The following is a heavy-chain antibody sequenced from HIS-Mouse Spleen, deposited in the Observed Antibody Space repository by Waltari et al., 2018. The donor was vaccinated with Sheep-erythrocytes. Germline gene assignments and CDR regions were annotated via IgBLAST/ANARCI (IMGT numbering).Heavy chain of an antibody. D-gene: IGHD1-20*01. V-gene: IGHV3-23*01. CDR1: GFTFSSYA. CDR3: AKGPEGINWSFDY. Sequence: EVQLLESGGGLVQPGGSLRLSCAASGFTFSSYAMSWVRQAPGKGVEWVSAIRVSGGSTYYADSVKGRFTISRDNSKTTLYLQMNSLRAEDTAVYYCAKGPEGINWSFDYWGQGTLVTVSS. J-gene: IGHJ4*02. CDR2: IRVSGGST.